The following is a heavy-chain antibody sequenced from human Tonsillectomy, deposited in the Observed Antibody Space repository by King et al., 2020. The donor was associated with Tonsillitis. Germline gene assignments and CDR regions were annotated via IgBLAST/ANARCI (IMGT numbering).Heavy chain of an antibody. CDR2: IIPILGIA. CDR1: GGTFSSDD. V-gene: IGHV1-69*09. J-gene: IGHJ4*02. D-gene: IGHD3-3*01. Sequence: VQLVQSGTEVKKPWSSVKVSCEASGGTFSSDDISWVRQAPGQGLEWLGRIIPILGIANYAQKFQGRVTITADTSTSTAYMELSSLRSEDTAVYYCARGDFGVVKLHWGQGTLVTVSS. CDR3: ARGDFGVVKLH.